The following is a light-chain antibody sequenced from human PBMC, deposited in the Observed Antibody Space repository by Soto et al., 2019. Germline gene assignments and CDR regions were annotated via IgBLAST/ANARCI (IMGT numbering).Light chain of an antibody. CDR3: QQYSTYPWT. CDR2: DAS. J-gene: IGKJ1*01. V-gene: IGKV1-5*01. Sequence: DIQMTQSPSTLSASVGDRVTITCRASQTISSWLAWYQQKPGKAPNLLIYDASTLERGVPSRFSGTGSGTEFTLTIDRLQPDDFATYYCQQYSTYPWTFGQGTKVDIK. CDR1: QTISSW.